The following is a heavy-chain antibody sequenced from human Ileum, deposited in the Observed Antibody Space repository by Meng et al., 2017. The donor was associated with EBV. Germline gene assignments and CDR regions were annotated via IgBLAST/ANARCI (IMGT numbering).Heavy chain of an antibody. Sequence: LLREQSAPAVVKPSAHLLRPCIVRVGSISGSSYSGAWIRQPPGEGREWMGSVVYSGTTYYTSSLKSRVSISVDTSKNQFSLKLSSVTAADTAVYYCARHHHSPTFDYWGQGTLVTVSS. CDR3: ARHHHSPTFDY. V-gene: IGHV4-39*01. J-gene: IGHJ4*02. CDR1: VGSISGSSYS. D-gene: IGHD1-14*01. CDR2: VVYSGTT.